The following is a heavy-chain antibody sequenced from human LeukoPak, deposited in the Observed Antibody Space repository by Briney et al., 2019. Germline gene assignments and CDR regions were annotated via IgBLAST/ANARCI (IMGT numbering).Heavy chain of an antibody. J-gene: IGHJ4*02. CDR3: ARARKRYSSSWYFDY. Sequence: SVKVSCKASGGTFSSYAISWVRQAPGQGLEWMGRILPIFGTANYAQKFQGRVTITTDESTSTAYMELISLRSEDTAVYYCARARKRYSSSWYFDYWGQGTLVTVSS. CDR1: GGTFSSYA. D-gene: IGHD6-13*01. V-gene: IGHV1-69*05. CDR2: ILPIFGTA.